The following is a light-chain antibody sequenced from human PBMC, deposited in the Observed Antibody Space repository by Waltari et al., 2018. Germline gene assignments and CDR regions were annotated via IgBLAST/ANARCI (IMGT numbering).Light chain of an antibody. CDR1: SLRNYY. V-gene: IGLV3-19*01. CDR2: SDN. Sequence: SSELTQDPAVSVALGQTVRITCQGASLRNYYASWYRQKPGQAPEVVIYSDNNRPSGIPARFSGSSSGDTASLTITGAQAEDEADYDCHSRDSSSTHVGIFGTGTQVSIL. J-gene: IGLJ1*01. CDR3: HSRDSSSTHVGI.